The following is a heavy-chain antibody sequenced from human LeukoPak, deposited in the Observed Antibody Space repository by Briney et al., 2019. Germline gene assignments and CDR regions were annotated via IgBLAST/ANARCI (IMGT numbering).Heavy chain of an antibody. Sequence: GRSLRLSCAASGFTFSSYAMHWVRQAPGKGLEWVAVISYDGSNKYYADSVKGRFTISRDNSKNTPYLQMNSLRAEDTAVYYCASPIAVAGIPGGFHWGQGTLVTVSS. CDR3: ASPIAVAGIPGGFH. V-gene: IGHV3-30-3*01. CDR1: GFTFSSYA. J-gene: IGHJ4*02. CDR2: ISYDGSNK. D-gene: IGHD6-19*01.